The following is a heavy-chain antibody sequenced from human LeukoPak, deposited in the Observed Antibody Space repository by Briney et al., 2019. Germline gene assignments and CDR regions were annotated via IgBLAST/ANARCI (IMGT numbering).Heavy chain of an antibody. J-gene: IGHJ4*02. D-gene: IGHD6-19*01. CDR3: TRRGSSGWYFDY. CDR2: IRSKANSYAT. CDR1: GFTFSGSA. Sequence: GGSLRLSCAASGFTFSGSAMHWVRQASGKGLEWVGRIRSKANSYATAYAASVKGRFTISRDDSKNTAYLQMNSLKTEDTAVYHCTRRGSSGWYFDYWGQGTLVTVSS. V-gene: IGHV3-73*01.